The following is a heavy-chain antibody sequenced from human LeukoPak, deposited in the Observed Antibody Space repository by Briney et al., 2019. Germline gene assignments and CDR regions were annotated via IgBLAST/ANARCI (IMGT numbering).Heavy chain of an antibody. Sequence: GGSLRLSCAPSGFSFSGHWMNWVRQPPGKGLEWVANIKAGGSEKYYVDSVKGRFTISRDDAKRTVDLQMDNLRTEDTAVYYCAYRNNFEYWGQGTLVTVSS. V-gene: IGHV3-7*05. CDR1: GFSFSGHW. J-gene: IGHJ4*02. D-gene: IGHD1-26*01. CDR2: IKAGGSEK. CDR3: AYRNNFEY.